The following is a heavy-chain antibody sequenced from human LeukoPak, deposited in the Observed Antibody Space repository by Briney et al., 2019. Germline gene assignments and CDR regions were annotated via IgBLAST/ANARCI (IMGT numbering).Heavy chain of an antibody. CDR3: ARDPNGGNSHFDY. Sequence: GGSLRLSCAASGFTFSSYGMHWVRQAPGKGLEWVAVISYDGSNKYYADSVKGRFTISRDNSKNTLYLQMNSLRAEDTAVYYCARDPNGGNSHFDYWGQGTLVTVSS. CDR2: ISYDGSNK. V-gene: IGHV3-30*03. D-gene: IGHD4-23*01. CDR1: GFTFSSYG. J-gene: IGHJ4*02.